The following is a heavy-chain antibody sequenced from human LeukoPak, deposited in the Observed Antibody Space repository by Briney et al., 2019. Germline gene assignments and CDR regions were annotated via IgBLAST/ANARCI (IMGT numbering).Heavy chain of an antibody. D-gene: IGHD3-22*01. CDR2: IYDSGST. J-gene: IGHJ4*02. CDR3: ARQGISGSSLSYFDY. Sequence: ETLSLTSTVPGGSISSYYWSWIRQPPGKGLEWIGNIYDSGSTNYNPSLKSRVTISVDTSKNQCSLKLSSVTAADTAVYYCARQGISGSSLSYFDYWGQGTLVNVSS. CDR1: GGSISSYY. V-gene: IGHV4-59*01.